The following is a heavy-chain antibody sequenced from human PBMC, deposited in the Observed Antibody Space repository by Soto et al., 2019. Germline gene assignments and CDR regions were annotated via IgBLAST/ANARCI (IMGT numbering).Heavy chain of an antibody. CDR2: INHSGST. CDR3: ARGRTTRPYYDFWSGYYERWFDP. Sequence: SETLSLTCAVYGGSFSGYYWSWIRQPPGKGLEWIGEINHSGSTNYNPSLKSRVTISVDTSKNQFSLKLSSVTAADTAVYYCARGRTTRPYYDFWSGYYERWFDPWGQGTLVTVSS. CDR1: GGSFSGYY. J-gene: IGHJ5*02. D-gene: IGHD3-3*01. V-gene: IGHV4-34*01.